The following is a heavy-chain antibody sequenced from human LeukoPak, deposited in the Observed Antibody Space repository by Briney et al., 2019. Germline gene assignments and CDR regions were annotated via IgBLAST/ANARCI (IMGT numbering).Heavy chain of an antibody. J-gene: IGHJ6*03. CDR2: IYYSGST. CDR1: GGSISSYY. Sequence: SETLSLTCTVSGGSISSYYWSWIRQPPGKGLEWIGYIYYSGSTNYNPSLKSRVTISVDTSKNQFSLKLSSVTAADTAVYYCARGRLLGGKRGHRSYYYYMDVWGKGTTVTVSS. CDR3: ARGRLLGGKRGHRSYYYYMDV. D-gene: IGHD4-23*01. V-gene: IGHV4-59*12.